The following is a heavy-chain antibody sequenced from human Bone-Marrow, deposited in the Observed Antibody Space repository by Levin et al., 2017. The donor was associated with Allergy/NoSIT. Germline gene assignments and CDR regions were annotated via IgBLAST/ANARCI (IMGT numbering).Heavy chain of an antibody. D-gene: IGHD2-8*01. V-gene: IGHV3-30*18. Sequence: GESLKISCAATGFIFKSYGMHWVRQAPGKGLEYVALISDDGNTKYYADSVKGRFTISRDNSKSTLFLQMNSLRPEDTAVYFCAKSRMVYTYYYYGFDVWGQGTTVTVSS. CDR1: GFIFKSYG. CDR2: ISDDGNTK. CDR3: AKSRMVYTYYYYGFDV. J-gene: IGHJ6*02.